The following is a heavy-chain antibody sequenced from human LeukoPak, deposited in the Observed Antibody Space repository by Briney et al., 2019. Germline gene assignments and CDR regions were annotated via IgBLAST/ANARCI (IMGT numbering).Heavy chain of an antibody. CDR2: ISSSGSTI. J-gene: IGHJ4*02. V-gene: IGHV3-48*03. Sequence: GGSLRLSCAASGFTFSSYEMNWVRQAPGKGLEWVSYISSSGSTIYYADSVKGRFTISRDNAKNSLYLQMNSLRAEDTAVYYCARDSYYYDSSGYIPHLFDYWGQGTLVTVSS. CDR3: ARDSYYYDSSGYIPHLFDY. CDR1: GFTFSSYE. D-gene: IGHD3-22*01.